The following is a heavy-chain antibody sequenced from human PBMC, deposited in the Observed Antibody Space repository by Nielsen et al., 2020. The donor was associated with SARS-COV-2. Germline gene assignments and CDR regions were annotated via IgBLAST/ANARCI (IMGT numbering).Heavy chain of an antibody. D-gene: IGHD6-19*01. V-gene: IGHV1-18*01. CDR1: GYTFTSYA. J-gene: IGHJ4*02. Sequence: ASVKVSCKASGYTFTSYAMNWVRQAPGQGLEWMGWISAYNGNTNYAQKLQGRVTMTTDTSTSTAYMELRSLRSDDTAVYYCARVGTIWQWLVRTYYFDYWGQGTLVTVSS. CDR2: ISAYNGNT. CDR3: ARVGTIWQWLVRTYYFDY.